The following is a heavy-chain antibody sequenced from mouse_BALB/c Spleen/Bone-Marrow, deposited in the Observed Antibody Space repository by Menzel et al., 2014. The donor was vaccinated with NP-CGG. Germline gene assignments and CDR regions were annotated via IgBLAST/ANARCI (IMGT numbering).Heavy chain of an antibody. V-gene: IGHV1-4*01. D-gene: IGHD4-1*01. Sequence: VQLQQSGAELARPGASVKMSCKASGCTFTNYTMQWIRQGPGQGLEWIGYIVPSSDYTNYNQNFKDKATLTADKSSSTAFMQLNSLTSEDFAVYYCAREARTGAWFAYWGQGTPVTVSA. CDR1: GCTFTNYT. CDR3: AREARTGAWFAY. J-gene: IGHJ3*01. CDR2: IVPSSDYT.